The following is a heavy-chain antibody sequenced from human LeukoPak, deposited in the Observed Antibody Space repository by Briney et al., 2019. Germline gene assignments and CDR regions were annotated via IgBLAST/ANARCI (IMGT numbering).Heavy chain of an antibody. J-gene: IGHJ5*02. CDR3: ARHRRALGSDCFDP. CDR2: VYHSGSP. CDR1: GGSISSDNNY. V-gene: IGHV4-39*01. D-gene: IGHD3-10*01. Sequence: SETLSLTCTVSGGSISSDNNYWAWIRQPPGKGLEWIGSVYHSGSPNYSPSLKSRLTIFVDTSKNQFSLKLTSVTAADTAVYYCARHRRALGSDCFDPWAQGTLVTVSS.